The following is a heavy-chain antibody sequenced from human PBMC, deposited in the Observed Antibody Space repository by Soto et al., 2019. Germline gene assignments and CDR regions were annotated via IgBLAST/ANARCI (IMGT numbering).Heavy chain of an antibody. V-gene: IGHV3-7*01. D-gene: IGHD3-16*01. CDR1: GFAFSNSW. CDR2: INQDGTVK. J-gene: IGHJ4*02. Sequence: EVQLVESGGGLVQAGGSLRLSCAASGFAFSNSWMSWVRQSPARRLEWVANINQDGTVKDYLDSVKGRFTVSRDNAKNSLYLQMNSLRAEDTALYYCALDYGDWGRGTLVTVSS. CDR3: ALDYGD.